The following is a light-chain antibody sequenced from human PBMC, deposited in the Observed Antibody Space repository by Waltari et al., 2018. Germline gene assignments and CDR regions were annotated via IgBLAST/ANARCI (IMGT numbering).Light chain of an antibody. Sequence: DIQMSQSPSSLSASVGDRVTITCRASQGISSYLNWYQQKPGKAPKLLIYYANSLASGVPSRFSGSGSGTEFTLTISSLQPEDVATYYCQHNYGTPPFGGGTKVEIK. V-gene: IGKV1-39*01. CDR3: QHNYGTPP. CDR2: YAN. J-gene: IGKJ4*01. CDR1: QGISSY.